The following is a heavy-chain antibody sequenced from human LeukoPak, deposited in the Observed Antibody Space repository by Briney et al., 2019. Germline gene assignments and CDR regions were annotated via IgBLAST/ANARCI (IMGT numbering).Heavy chain of an antibody. CDR2: IWYDGSNK. Sequence: GRSLRLTCAASGFTFSSYGMHWVRQAPGKGLEWVAVIWYDGSNKYYADSVKGRFTISRDKSKNTLYLQMNSLRAEDTAVYYCAKDRDTAMVNYMDVWGKGTTVTVSS. V-gene: IGHV3-33*03. J-gene: IGHJ6*03. CDR1: GFTFSSYG. D-gene: IGHD5-18*01. CDR3: AKDRDTAMVNYMDV.